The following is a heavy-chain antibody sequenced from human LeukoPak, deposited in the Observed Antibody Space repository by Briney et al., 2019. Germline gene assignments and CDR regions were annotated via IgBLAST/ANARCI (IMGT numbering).Heavy chain of an antibody. J-gene: IGHJ4*02. CDR2: IRYDGSNK. D-gene: IGHD3/OR15-3a*01. CDR3: ARTAYNLWDY. CDR1: GFTFSSYG. V-gene: IGHV3-30*02. Sequence: GGSLRLSCAASGFTFSSYGMHWVRQAPGKGLEWVAFIRYDGSNKYYADSVKGRFTISRDNSKNTLYLQMNSLRAEDTAVYYCARTAYNLWDYWGQGTLVTVSS.